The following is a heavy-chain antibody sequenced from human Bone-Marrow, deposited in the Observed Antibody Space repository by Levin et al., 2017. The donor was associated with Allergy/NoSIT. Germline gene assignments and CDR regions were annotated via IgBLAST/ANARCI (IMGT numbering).Heavy chain of an antibody. Sequence: SETLSLTCTVSGGSLRFYYWFWIRQPAGKGLEFIGRVYPSGTTNHTPSLKSRVTMSADPPKSPFSLRLTSVADTDTAGYYGAGQLGPATVTADYYGMDVWGPGTAVAVSS. CDR2: VYPSGTT. CDR3: AGQLGPATVTADYYGMDV. V-gene: IGHV4-4*07. J-gene: IGHJ6*02. D-gene: IGHD4-11*01. CDR1: GGSLRFYY.